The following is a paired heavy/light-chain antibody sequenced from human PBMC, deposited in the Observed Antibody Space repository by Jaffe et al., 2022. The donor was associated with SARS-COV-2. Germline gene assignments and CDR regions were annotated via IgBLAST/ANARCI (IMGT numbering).Heavy chain of an antibody. D-gene: IGHD2-21*01. J-gene: IGHJ4*02. CDR1: GDSINSSSFF. Sequence: QLQLQESGPGLVKPSETLSLTCTVSGDSINSSSFFWGWIRQSPGQGLDWIGSVRNNGNTYYSPSLRSRVTISVDTSKNQFSLKLTSVTAADTAVYYCARLAGGDLDCWGQGALVTVSS. CDR2: VRNNGNT. V-gene: IGHV4-39*01. CDR3: ARLAGGDLDC.
Light chain of an antibody. CDR1: QDISNF. V-gene: IGKV1-33*01. CDR2: DAS. Sequence: DIQMTQSPSSLSASVGDRVTITCQASQDISNFLNWYQQKPGKAPKLLIYDASTLKTGVPSRFSGSGSGTHFTFTINSLQSEDIATYYCQEYDNLPPLTFGGGTKVEIK. CDR3: QEYDNLPPLT. J-gene: IGKJ4*02.